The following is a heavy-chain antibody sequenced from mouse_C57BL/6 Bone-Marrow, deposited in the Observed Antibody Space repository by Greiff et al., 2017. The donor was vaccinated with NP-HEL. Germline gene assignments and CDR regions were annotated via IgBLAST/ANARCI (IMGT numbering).Heavy chain of an antibody. CDR1: GFTFSSYA. J-gene: IGHJ3*01. CDR3: ARDEGVYDGYYVGFAY. Sequence: EVQGVESGGGLVKPGGSLKLSCAASGFTFSSYAMSWVRQTPEKRLEWVATISDGGSYTYYPDNVKGRFTISRDNAKNNLYLQMSHLKSEDTAMYYCARDEGVYDGYYVGFAYWGQGTLVTVSA. CDR2: ISDGGSYT. V-gene: IGHV5-4*01. D-gene: IGHD2-3*01.